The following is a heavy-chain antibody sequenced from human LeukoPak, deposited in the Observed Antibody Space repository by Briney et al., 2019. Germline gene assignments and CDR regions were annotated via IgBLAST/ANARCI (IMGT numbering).Heavy chain of an antibody. CDR2: VYYSGST. CDR3: ARHGGVSGTYFPPHHYGMDV. CDR1: GASISGYY. Sequence: PSETLSLTYTVSGASISGYYWSWIRQPPGKGLEWIGFVYYSGSTNYSPSLKSRATISIDTSKNQFSLRLSSVTAADTAVYYCARHGGVSGTYFPPHHYGMDVWGQGTTVTVSS. V-gene: IGHV4-59*08. J-gene: IGHJ6*02. D-gene: IGHD3-16*01.